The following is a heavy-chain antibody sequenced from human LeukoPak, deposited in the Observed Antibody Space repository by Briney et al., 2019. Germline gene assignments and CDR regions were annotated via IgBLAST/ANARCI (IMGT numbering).Heavy chain of an antibody. Sequence: GGSLRLSCAASGFTFSDYYMSWIRQAPGKGLEWVSYISSSSSYTNYADSVKGRFTISRDNAKNSLYLQMNSLRAEDTAVYYCARHLNSSSWLVYFDYWGQGTLVTVSS. D-gene: IGHD6-13*01. J-gene: IGHJ4*02. CDR3: ARHLNSSSWLVYFDY. CDR2: ISSSSSYT. V-gene: IGHV3-11*06. CDR1: GFTFSDYY.